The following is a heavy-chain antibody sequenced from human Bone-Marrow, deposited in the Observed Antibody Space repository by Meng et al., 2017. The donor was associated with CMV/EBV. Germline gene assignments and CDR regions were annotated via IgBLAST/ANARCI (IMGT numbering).Heavy chain of an antibody. CDR3: AKEPGRADFDP. J-gene: IGHJ5*02. V-gene: IGHV1-69*02. Sequence: SCQASGGTLSNHIISWVRQAPGQGLEWMGRVIPMLGRTDYAQKFQGRVTITADKATNTAYMDLRSLRSEDTAVYYCAKEPGRADFDPWGQGSLVTVSS. CDR2: VIPMLGRT. CDR1: GGTLSNHI. D-gene: IGHD1-26*01.